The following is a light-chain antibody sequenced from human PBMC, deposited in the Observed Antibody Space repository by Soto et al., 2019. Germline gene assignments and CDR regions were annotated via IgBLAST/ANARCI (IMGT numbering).Light chain of an antibody. CDR3: QQYGSSGT. V-gene: IGKV3-20*01. J-gene: IGKJ1*01. CDR1: QSISRT. Sequence: EILMTQSPATLSVSPGEGLTLSCRASQSISRTLAWYQQKPGQAPRLLIYGASNRATGIPDRFSGSGSGTDFTLTISRLEPEDFAVYYCQQYGSSGTFGQGTKVDIK. CDR2: GAS.